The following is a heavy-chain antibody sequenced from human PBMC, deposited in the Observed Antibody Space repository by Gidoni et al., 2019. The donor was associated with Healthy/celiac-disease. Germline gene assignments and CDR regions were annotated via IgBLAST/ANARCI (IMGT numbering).Heavy chain of an antibody. J-gene: IGHJ4*02. CDR1: GYIFTSDW. V-gene: IGHV5-51*01. CDR2: IYPCDSVT. D-gene: IGHD3-10*01. CDR3: ARHANDYYGSGSHPDY. Sequence: EVQLVQSGAEEKKQVESLKISCKGYGYIFTSDWIGWVRQMPGNGLEWIAIIYPCDSVTRSSASFQGQVTIAADKAISTAYLQWSSLKASDIAMYYCARHANDYYGSGSHPDYWGQGTLVTVSS.